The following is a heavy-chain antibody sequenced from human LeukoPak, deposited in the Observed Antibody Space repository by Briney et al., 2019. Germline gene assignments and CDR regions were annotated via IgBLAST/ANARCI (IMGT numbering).Heavy chain of an antibody. CDR3: ASRPAATTPRKYYYYYYGMDV. Sequence: SETLSLTCTVSGGSISSYYWSWIRQPAGKGLEWIGRIYTSGSTNYNPSLKSRVTMSVDTSKNQFSLKLSSVTAADTAVYYCASRPAATTPRKYYYYYYGMDVWGQGTTVTVSS. CDR1: GGSISSYY. J-gene: IGHJ6*02. CDR2: IYTSGST. V-gene: IGHV4-4*07. D-gene: IGHD2-2*01.